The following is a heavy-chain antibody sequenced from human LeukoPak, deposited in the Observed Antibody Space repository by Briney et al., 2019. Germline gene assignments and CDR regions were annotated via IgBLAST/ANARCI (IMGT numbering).Heavy chain of an antibody. CDR1: GGTFSSYA. V-gene: IGHV1-69*01. CDR2: IIAIFGTA. D-gene: IGHD5-18*01. J-gene: IGHJ4*02. CDR3: ARVGYSYGYSSPNFDY. Sequence: SVKVSCKASGGTFSSYAISWVRQAPGQGLEWMGGIIAIFGTANYAQKFQGRVTITADESTSTAYMELSSLRSEDTAVYYCARVGYSYGYSSPNFDYWGQGTLVTVSS.